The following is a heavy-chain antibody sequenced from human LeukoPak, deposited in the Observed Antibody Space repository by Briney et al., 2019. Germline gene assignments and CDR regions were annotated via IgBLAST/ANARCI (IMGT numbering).Heavy chain of an antibody. CDR2: IYYSGST. CDR1: DGSISSYY. V-gene: IGHV4-59*01. D-gene: IGHD4-17*01. J-gene: IGHJ4*02. CDR3: ARATVPYYFDY. Sequence: SETLSLTCTVSDGSISSYYWSWIRQPPGKGLEWIGYIYYSGSTNYNPSLKSRVTISVDTSKNQFSLKLSSVTAADTAVYYCARATVPYYFDYWGQGTLVTVSS.